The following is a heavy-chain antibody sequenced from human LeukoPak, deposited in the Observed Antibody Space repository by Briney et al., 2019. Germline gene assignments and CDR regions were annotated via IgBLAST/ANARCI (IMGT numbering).Heavy chain of an antibody. D-gene: IGHD1-14*01. Sequence: ASVKVSCKASGYIFTKYGVNWVRQAPGQGLQWLGWISAYSGDTHDAQQAQGRVTITTDTSTHTAYLELTNLTSDDTPVYYCPRGTSGRVSDHYSYMDVWGTATTVTVPS. V-gene: IGHV1-18*01. CDR1: GYIFTKYG. CDR2: ISAYSGDT. CDR3: PRGTSGRVSDHYSYMDV. J-gene: IGHJ6*03.